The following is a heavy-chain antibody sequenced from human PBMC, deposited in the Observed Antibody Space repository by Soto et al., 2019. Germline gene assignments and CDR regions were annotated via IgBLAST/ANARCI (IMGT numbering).Heavy chain of an antibody. D-gene: IGHD3-10*01. CDR3: AKADYGSGSYYTLSFDS. CDR2: IRSNGGST. Sequence: EVRLLESGGGLVQPGGSLRLSCAASGFIFSNYAMTWVRQVPGKGLEWVSDIRSNGGSTTYADSVKGRFTISRDNPKNTLYLQMDSLRVEDTAVYYCAKADYGSGSYYTLSFDSWGQGTLVTVSS. V-gene: IGHV3-23*01. J-gene: IGHJ4*02. CDR1: GFIFSNYA.